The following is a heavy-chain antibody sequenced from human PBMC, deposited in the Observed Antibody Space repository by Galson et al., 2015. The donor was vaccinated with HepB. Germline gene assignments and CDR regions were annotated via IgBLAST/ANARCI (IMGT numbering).Heavy chain of an antibody. CDR1: SYA. V-gene: IGHV3-30-3*01. D-gene: IGHD5-24*01. Sequence: SYAMHWVRQAPGKGLEWVTVVSFDGGHKFYADSVKGRFTISRDNSKNTLYLQMNSLRAEDTAVYYCARDVGDGYNFDYFYYVMDVWGQGTTVTVSS. J-gene: IGHJ6*02. CDR3: ARDVGDGYNFDYFYYVMDV. CDR2: VSFDGGHK.